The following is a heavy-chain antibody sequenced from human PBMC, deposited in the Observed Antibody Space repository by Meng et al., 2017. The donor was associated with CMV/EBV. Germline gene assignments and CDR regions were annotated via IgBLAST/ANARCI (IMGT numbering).Heavy chain of an antibody. J-gene: IGHJ4*02. Sequence: QNTLKESGPTLVKPTQTLTLTCTFSGFSLSTGGVGVGWIRQPPGKALEWLALIYWDDDKRYSPSLKSRLTITKDTSKNQVVLTMTNMDPVDTATYYCAHRLASAGWLQLPFDYWGQGTLVTVSS. CDR1: GFSLSTGGVG. V-gene: IGHV2-5*02. D-gene: IGHD5-24*01. CDR2: IYWDDDK. CDR3: AHRLASAGWLQLPFDY.